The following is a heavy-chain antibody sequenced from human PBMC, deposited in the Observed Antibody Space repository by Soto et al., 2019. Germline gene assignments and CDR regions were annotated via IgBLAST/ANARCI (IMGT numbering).Heavy chain of an antibody. Sequence: QLQLQESGPGLVKPSETLSLTCTVSGGSISSSTYYWGWVRQPPGKGLEWIASIYDGGSSHYHPSLKSRVTISVDTSKNQFSLKLSSMTAADTAVYYCARHSSGSRHTGFDYWGQGTLVTVSS. CDR3: ARHSSGSRHTGFDY. CDR1: GGSISSSTYY. V-gene: IGHV4-39*01. J-gene: IGHJ4*02. CDR2: IYDGGSS. D-gene: IGHD1-26*01.